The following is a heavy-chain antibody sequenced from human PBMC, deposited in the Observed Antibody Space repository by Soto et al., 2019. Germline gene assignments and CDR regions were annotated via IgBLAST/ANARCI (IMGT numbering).Heavy chain of an antibody. V-gene: IGHV1-69*13. Sequence: GASVKVSWKASGGTFSSYAFSWVRQAPGQGLEWKGGIIPIFGTANYAQKFQGRVTITADESTSTAYMELSSLRSEDTAVYYCARDLRTKSHSSSWSRYYYGMDVWGQGTTVTVSS. CDR2: IIPIFGTA. CDR3: ARDLRTKSHSSSWSRYYYGMDV. J-gene: IGHJ6*02. D-gene: IGHD6-13*01. CDR1: GGTFSSYA.